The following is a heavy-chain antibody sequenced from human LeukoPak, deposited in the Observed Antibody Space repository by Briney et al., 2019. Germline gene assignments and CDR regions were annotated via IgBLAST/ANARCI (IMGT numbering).Heavy chain of an antibody. Sequence: GGSLRLSCAASGFTFRDYYVSWIRQAPGKGLEWVAYISSSSGYTNYADSVKGRFTISRDNAKNSLYLQMNSLRAEDTAVYYCARDRPPSYYYDSSGAYFDYWGQGTLVTVSS. J-gene: IGHJ4*02. D-gene: IGHD3-22*01. CDR2: ISSSSGYT. V-gene: IGHV3-11*05. CDR1: GFTFRDYY. CDR3: ARDRPPSYYYDSSGAYFDY.